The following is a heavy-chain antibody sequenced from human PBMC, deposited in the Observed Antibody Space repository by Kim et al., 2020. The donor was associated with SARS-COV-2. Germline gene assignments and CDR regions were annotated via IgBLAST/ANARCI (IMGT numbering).Heavy chain of an antibody. Sequence: GGSLRLSCAASGFSFSNYYMTWIRQAPGKGLEWVSYINSDGSCINYADSVKGRFTISKDNAKKSLYLQMNSLTPEDTAVYYCVREPRHRGQDTVVADS. CDR2: INSDGSCI. J-gene: IGHJ5*01. CDR1: GFSFSNYY. D-gene: IGHD4-4*01. V-gene: IGHV3-11*05. CDR3: VREPRHRGQDTVVADS.